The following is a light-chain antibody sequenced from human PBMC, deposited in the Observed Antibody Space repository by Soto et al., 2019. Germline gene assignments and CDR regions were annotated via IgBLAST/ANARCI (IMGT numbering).Light chain of an antibody. CDR1: QTVASN. Sequence: EIVMTQSPASLSVSPGEGATVSCRASQTVASNLAWYQQKPGQGPRLLIHGASTRATGVPARFSGSGSGTDFTLSIRSLQSEDFAVYYCQQYHNWPPQYTFGQGTKLQIK. CDR2: GAS. J-gene: IGKJ2*01. CDR3: QQYHNWPPQYT. V-gene: IGKV3-15*01.